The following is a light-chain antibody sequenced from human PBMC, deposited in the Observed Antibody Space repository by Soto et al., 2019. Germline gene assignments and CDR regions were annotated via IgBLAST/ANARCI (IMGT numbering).Light chain of an antibody. J-gene: IGKJ2*01. Sequence: DIQVTQSPSTLSASVGDRVTITCRASQSISSWLAWYQQKPGKAPKLLIYKASSLESGVPSRFSGSGSGTEFTLTITSLQPDDFATYYCQQYKSYPYTLGQGTKVDI. V-gene: IGKV1-5*03. CDR3: QQYKSYPYT. CDR1: QSISSW. CDR2: KAS.